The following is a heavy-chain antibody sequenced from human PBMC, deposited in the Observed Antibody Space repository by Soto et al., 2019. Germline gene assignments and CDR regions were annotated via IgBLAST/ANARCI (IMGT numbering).Heavy chain of an antibody. CDR2: ISYDGSNK. Sequence: GGSLRLSCAASGFTFSSYGMHWVRQAPGKGLEWVAVISYDGSNKYYADSVKGRFTISRDNSKNTLYLQMNSLRAEDTAVYYCAKDGGDIVVVPAAILVLGYYGMDAWGQGATVTVSS. CDR3: AKDGGDIVVVPAAILVLGYYGMDA. D-gene: IGHD2-2*01. V-gene: IGHV3-30*18. CDR1: GFTFSSYG. J-gene: IGHJ6*02.